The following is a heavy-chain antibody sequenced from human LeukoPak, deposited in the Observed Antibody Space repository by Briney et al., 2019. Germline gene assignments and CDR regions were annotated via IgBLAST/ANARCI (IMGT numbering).Heavy chain of an antibody. V-gene: IGHV1-46*01. CDR3: ARWGMGYCSSTSCYRPPFDY. CDR1: GYTFTSHY. D-gene: IGHD2-2*02. CDR2: INPSGGST. J-gene: IGHJ4*02. Sequence: GASVKVSCKASGYTFTSHYMHWVRQAPGQGLEWMGIINPSGGSTSYAQKFQGRVTMTRDTSTSTVYMELSSLRSEDTAVYYCARWGMGYCSSTSCYRPPFDYWGQGTLVTVSS.